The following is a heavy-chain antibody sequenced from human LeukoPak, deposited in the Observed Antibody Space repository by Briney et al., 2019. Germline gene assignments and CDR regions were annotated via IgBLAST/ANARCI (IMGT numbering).Heavy chain of an antibody. D-gene: IGHD4-17*01. CDR1: GFTFSNAW. V-gene: IGHV3-69-1*01. J-gene: IGHJ4*02. Sequence: GGSLRLSCAASGFTFSNAWMSWVRQAPGKGLEWVSSISSSSYILYADSVKGRFTISRDNAKNSLFLQINSLRAEDTAVYYCARQGPYGDYSHWGQGTMVTVSS. CDR3: ARQGPYGDYSH. CDR2: ISSSSYI.